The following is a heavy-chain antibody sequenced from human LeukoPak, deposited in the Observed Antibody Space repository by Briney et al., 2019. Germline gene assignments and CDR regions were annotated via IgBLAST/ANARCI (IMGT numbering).Heavy chain of an antibody. Sequence: GGSLRLSCAASGFTFSSYAMHWVRQAPGKGLEWVSGISWNSGSIGYADSVKGRFTISRDNAKNSLYLQMNSLRAEDTALYYCAKGSIVGATSDFDYWGQGTLVTVSS. CDR1: GFTFSSYA. V-gene: IGHV3-9*01. CDR3: AKGSIVGATSDFDY. J-gene: IGHJ4*02. D-gene: IGHD1-26*01. CDR2: ISWNSGSI.